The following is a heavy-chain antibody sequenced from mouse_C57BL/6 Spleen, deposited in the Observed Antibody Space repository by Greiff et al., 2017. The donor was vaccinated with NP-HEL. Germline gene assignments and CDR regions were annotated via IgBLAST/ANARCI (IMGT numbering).Heavy chain of an antibody. CDR1: GYTFTSYW. D-gene: IGHD1-1*02. CDR3: ASYEGSYDYYAMDY. Sequence: VQLQQPGAELVMPGASVKLSCKASGYTFTSYWMHWVKQRPGQGLEWIGEIDPSDSYTNYNQKFKGKSTLTVDKSSSTAYMQLSSLTSEDSAVYYCASYEGSYDYYAMDYWGQGTSVTVSS. V-gene: IGHV1-69*01. CDR2: IDPSDSYT. J-gene: IGHJ4*01.